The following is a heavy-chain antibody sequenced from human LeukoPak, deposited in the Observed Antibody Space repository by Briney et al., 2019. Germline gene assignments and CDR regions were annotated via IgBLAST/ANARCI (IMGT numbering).Heavy chain of an antibody. CDR3: AKGAEWELLRYFDY. CDR1: GFTFDDYG. CDR2: ISGSGGST. Sequence: GGSLRLSCAASGFTFDDYGMSWVRQAPGKGLEWVSAISGSGGSTYYADSVKGRFTISRDNSKNTLYLQMNSLRAEDTAVYYCAKGAEWELLRYFDYWGQGTLVTVSS. V-gene: IGHV3-23*01. D-gene: IGHD1-26*01. J-gene: IGHJ4*02.